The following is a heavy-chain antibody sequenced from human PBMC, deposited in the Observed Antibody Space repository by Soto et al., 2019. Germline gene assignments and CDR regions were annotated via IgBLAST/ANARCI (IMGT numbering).Heavy chain of an antibody. D-gene: IGHD2-8*01. CDR1: GFTFSSYG. Sequence: GGSMRVSCAAAGFTFSSYGMNWVRQNTGKGLEWVSSISSSSSYIYYADSVKGRFTISRDNAKNSLYLQMNSLRAEDTAVYYCARSPDIVLMVYAIPGPDYFDYWGQGTLVTVSS. CDR3: ARSPDIVLMVYAIPGPDYFDY. CDR2: ISSSSSYI. J-gene: IGHJ4*02. V-gene: IGHV3-21*01.